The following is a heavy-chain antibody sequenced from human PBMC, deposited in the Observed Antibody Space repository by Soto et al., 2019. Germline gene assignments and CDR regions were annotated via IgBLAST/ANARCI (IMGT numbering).Heavy chain of an antibody. CDR1: GGSFSGYY. D-gene: IGHD2-15*01. V-gene: IGHV4-34*01. J-gene: IGHJ4*01. Sequence: QVQLQQWGAGLLKPSETLSLTCAVYGGSFSGYYWSWIRQPPGKGLEWIGEIYHSGSTNYNPSLKSRVTISVDTSKNQFSLKLSSVTASDTAVYSCARGVGEVDCSGASCYSRTYFDYWGHGTLVTVSS. CDR2: IYHSGST. CDR3: ARGVGEVDCSGASCYSRTYFDY.